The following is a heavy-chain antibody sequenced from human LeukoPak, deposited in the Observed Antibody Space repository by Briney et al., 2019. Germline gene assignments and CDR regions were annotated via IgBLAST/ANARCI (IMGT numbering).Heavy chain of an antibody. Sequence: GGSLRLSCAASGFTFSSYGMHWVRQAPVKGLEWVAVISYDGSNKYYADSVKGRFTISRDNSKNTLYLQMNSLRAEDTAVYYCARDPGLGYFDYWGQGTLVTVSS. CDR3: ARDPGLGYFDY. V-gene: IGHV3-30*03. J-gene: IGHJ4*02. CDR2: ISYDGSNK. D-gene: IGHD3-16*01. CDR1: GFTFSSYG.